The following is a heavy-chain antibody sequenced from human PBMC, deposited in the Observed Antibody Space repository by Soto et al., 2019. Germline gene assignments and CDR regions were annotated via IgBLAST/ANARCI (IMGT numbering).Heavy chain of an antibody. D-gene: IGHD2-15*01. CDR3: ARGYCSGGSRYPGDDWFDP. CDR1: GYSFTSYW. J-gene: IGHJ5*02. Sequence: EVQLVQSGAEVKKPGESLKISCKGSGYSFTSYWIGWVRQMPGKGLEWMGIIYPGDYDTRYSPSFQGQVTISADKSISTAYLQWSSLKASDTAMYYCARGYCSGGSRYPGDDWFDPWGQGSLVTVSS. V-gene: IGHV5-51*01. CDR2: IYPGDYDT.